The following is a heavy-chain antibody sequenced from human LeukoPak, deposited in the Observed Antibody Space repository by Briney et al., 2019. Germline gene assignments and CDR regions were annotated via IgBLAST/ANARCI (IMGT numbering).Heavy chain of an antibody. CDR3: AREVVQIGYYGMDV. CDR2: IYYSGST. J-gene: IGHJ6*02. CDR1: GGSISSYY. D-gene: IGHD2-15*01. V-gene: IGHV4-59*01. Sequence: SETLSLTCTVSGGSISSYYWSWIRQAPGKGLEWIGYIYYSGSTNYNPSLKSRVTISVDTSKNQFPLKLSSVTAADTAVYYCAREVVQIGYYGMDVWGQGTLVTVSS.